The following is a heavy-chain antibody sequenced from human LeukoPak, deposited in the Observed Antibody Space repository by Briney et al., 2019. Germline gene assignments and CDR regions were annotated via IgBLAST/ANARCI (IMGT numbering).Heavy chain of an antibody. Sequence: GGSLRLSCAASGFTFSSYSMNWVRQAPEKGLEWVSSISSSSSYIYYADSVKGRFTISRDNAKNSLYLQMNSLRAEDTAVYYCARDLRVATQKGDYFDYWGQGTLVTVSS. CDR2: ISSSSSYI. V-gene: IGHV3-21*01. CDR3: ARDLRVATQKGDYFDY. J-gene: IGHJ4*02. CDR1: GFTFSSYS. D-gene: IGHD5-12*01.